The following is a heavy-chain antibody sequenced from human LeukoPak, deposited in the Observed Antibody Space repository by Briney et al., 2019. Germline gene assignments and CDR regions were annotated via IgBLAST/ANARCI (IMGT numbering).Heavy chain of an antibody. CDR1: GYSISSGYY. Sequence: SETLSLTCGVSGYSISSGYYWGWIRQPPGKGLGWIGSIYHSGSTYYNPSLKSRVTISVDTSKTQSSLKLSSVTAADTAVYYCARRAPSPYYMDVWGKGTTVTVSS. J-gene: IGHJ6*03. CDR2: IYHSGST. V-gene: IGHV4-38-2*01. CDR3: ARRAPSPYYMDV. D-gene: IGHD6-6*01.